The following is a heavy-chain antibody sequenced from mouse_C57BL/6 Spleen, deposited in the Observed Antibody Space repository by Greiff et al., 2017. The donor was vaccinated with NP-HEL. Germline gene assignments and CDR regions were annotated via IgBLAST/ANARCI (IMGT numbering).Heavy chain of an antibody. D-gene: IGHD1-1*01. J-gene: IGHJ4*01. V-gene: IGHV5-6*01. CDR1: GFTFSSYG. CDR2: ISSGGSYT. CDR3: ARHGVSSYREDAMDD. Sequence: EVQLVESGGDLVKPGGSLKLSCAASGFTFSSYGMSWVRQTPDKRLEWVATISSGGSYTYYPDSVKGRFTISRDNAKNTLYLQMSSLKSEDTAMYYCARHGVSSYREDAMDDWGQGTSVTVSS.